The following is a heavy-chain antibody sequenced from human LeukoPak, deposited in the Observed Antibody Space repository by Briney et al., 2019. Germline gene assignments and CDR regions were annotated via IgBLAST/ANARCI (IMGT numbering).Heavy chain of an antibody. D-gene: IGHD4-11*01. CDR3: HVTVTYDAFDL. J-gene: IGHJ3*01. CDR1: GGSIGSGSHY. CDR2: MYTSGST. Sequence: PSETLSLTCTVSGGSIGSGSHYWGWIRQPAGKGLEWIGRMYTSGSTNYNPSLKSRVTISVDTSKKQFSLKLNSVTAADTAVYARHVTVTYDAFDLWGQGTMVTVSS. V-gene: IGHV4-61*02.